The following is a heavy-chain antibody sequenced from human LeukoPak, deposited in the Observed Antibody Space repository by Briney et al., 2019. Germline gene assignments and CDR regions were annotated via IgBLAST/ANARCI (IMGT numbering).Heavy chain of an antibody. CDR3: ARYNSGSYSYYFDY. D-gene: IGHD1-26*01. J-gene: IGHJ4*02. CDR1: GGSIRNYY. V-gene: IGHV4-59*08. Sequence: SETLSLTCTVSGGSIRNYYWGWIRQPPGKGLEWIGYIYYSGSTNYNPSLKSRVTISVDTSNNQFSLRLSSVTAADTALYYCARYNSGSYSYYFDYWGQGTLVTVSS. CDR2: IYYSGST.